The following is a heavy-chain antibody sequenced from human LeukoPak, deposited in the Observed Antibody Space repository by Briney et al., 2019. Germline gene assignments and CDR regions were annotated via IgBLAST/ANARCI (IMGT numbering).Heavy chain of an antibody. CDR2: IYYSGST. V-gene: IGHV4-59*01. Sequence: ETLSLTCTVSGGSISSYYWSWIRQPQGKGLGWIGYIYYSGSTNYNPSLKSRVTISVDTSKKQFSLKLSSVTAADTAVYYCARDDMKRTFDIWGQGTMVTVSS. CDR3: ARDDMKRTFDI. D-gene: IGHD3-9*01. CDR1: GGSISSYY. J-gene: IGHJ3*02.